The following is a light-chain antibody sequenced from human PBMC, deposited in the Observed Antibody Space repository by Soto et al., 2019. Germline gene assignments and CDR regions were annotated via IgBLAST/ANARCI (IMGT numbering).Light chain of an antibody. CDR2: DVS. J-gene: IGLJ1*01. Sequence: QSALTQPASVSGSPGQSITISCTGTSSDVGGYNYVSWYQQHPGKAPKLMIYDVSNRPSGVSNRFSGSKSGNTASLTISGLQAEDKADYYCSSYTSSSTRVFGTGTKVPVL. V-gene: IGLV2-14*01. CDR1: SSDVGGYNY. CDR3: SSYTSSSTRV.